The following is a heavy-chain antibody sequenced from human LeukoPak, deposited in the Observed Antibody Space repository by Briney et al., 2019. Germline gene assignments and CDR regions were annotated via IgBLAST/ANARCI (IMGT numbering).Heavy chain of an antibody. J-gene: IGHJ4*01. V-gene: IGHV4-30-4*01. CDR2: IYHSGST. Sequence: PSETLSLTCTVSGGSISSGDYYWNWIRQPPGKGLEWIGYIYHSGSTYYNLSLKSRVTISVDRSKNQFSLKLSSVTAADTAVYYCARGVIVESGYFDCWGHGTLVTVSS. CDR1: GGSISSGDYY. CDR3: ARGVIVESGYFDC. D-gene: IGHD3-3*01.